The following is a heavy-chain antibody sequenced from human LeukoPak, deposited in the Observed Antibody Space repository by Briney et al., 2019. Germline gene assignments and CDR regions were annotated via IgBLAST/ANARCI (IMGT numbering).Heavy chain of an antibody. CDR1: GHTFTSYG. V-gene: IGHV1-18*01. Sequence: ASEKVSCKASGHTFTSYGISWVRQAPGQGLEWMGWISAYNGNTNYAQKLQGRVTMTTDTSTSTAYMELRSLRSDDTAVYYCARDPSASHETTFSYYWVQGTLVTVSS. D-gene: IGHD1-26*01. J-gene: IGHJ4*02. CDR3: ARDPSASHETTFSYY. CDR2: ISAYNGNT.